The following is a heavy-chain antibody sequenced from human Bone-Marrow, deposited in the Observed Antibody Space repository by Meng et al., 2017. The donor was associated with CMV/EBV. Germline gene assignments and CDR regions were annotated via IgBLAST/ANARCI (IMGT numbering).Heavy chain of an antibody. Sequence: GESLKISWAAAQFTFSSYVMSWVRQAPGKGLEWVSGISASGEGSFYPDSVRGRFTISRDNSENTLFLQMTSLRAEDTAVYYCAKGSDRSRPYYFDFWGQGTLVAASS. V-gene: IGHV3-23*01. J-gene: IGHJ4*02. CDR1: QFTFSSYV. CDR3: AKGSDRSRPYYFDF. CDR2: ISASGEGS.